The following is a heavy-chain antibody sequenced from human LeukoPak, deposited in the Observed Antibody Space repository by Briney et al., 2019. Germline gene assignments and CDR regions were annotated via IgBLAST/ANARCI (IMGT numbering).Heavy chain of an antibody. Sequence: SETLSLTCTVSGGSISSGGYYWSWIRQHPGKGLEWIGYIYYSGSTYYNPSLKSRVTISVDTSKNQFSLKLSSVTAADTAVYYYASRSTIFGVDLPTDIWGQGTMVTVSS. CDR2: IYYSGST. CDR3: ASRSTIFGVDLPTDI. V-gene: IGHV4-31*03. D-gene: IGHD3-3*01. J-gene: IGHJ3*02. CDR1: GGSISSGGYY.